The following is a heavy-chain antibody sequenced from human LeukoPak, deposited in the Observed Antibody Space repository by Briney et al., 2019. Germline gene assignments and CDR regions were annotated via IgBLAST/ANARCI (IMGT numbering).Heavy chain of an antibody. CDR3: ARGRGSSGWYLGPHYYFDC. Sequence: SETLSLTCAVYGGSFSGYYWSWIRQPPGKGLEWIGEINHSGSTNYNPSLKSRVTISVDTSKNQFSLKLSSVTAADTAVYYCARGRGSSGWYLGPHYYFDCWGQGTLVTVSS. V-gene: IGHV4-34*01. J-gene: IGHJ4*02. D-gene: IGHD6-19*01. CDR1: GGSFSGYY. CDR2: INHSGST.